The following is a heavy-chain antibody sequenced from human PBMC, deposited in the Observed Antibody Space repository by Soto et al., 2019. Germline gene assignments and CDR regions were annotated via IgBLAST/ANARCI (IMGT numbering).Heavy chain of an antibody. CDR3: AHSRNLITEDAQVGDFDY. Sequence: QITLKESGPTLVNPTQTLTLTCSFSGFSLTTDGVGVGWVRQPPGEALEWLALIYWDDDERYSPSLKTRLTTPKAPSKNKVAFIITTMDPVDTAKYSCAHSRNLITEDAQVGDFDYWGKGTREPVPS. CDR1: GFSLTTDGVG. CDR2: IYWDDDE. D-gene: IGHD3-10*01. J-gene: IGHJ4*02. V-gene: IGHV2-5*02.